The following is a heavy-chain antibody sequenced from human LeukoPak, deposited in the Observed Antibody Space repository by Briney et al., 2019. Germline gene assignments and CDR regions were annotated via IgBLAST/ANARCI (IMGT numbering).Heavy chain of an antibody. CDR2: IYNSASNT. CDR3: ARGHYGLDV. V-gene: IGHV3-11*01. CDR1: GFTFSDHY. Sequence: GGSLRLSCAASGFTFSDHYMSWIRQPPGKGLGWGSYIYNSASNTYYADSVKGRFTISRDNAKNVLYLQMNNLRVEDTAVYYCARGHYGLDVWGQGTTVTVSS. J-gene: IGHJ6*02.